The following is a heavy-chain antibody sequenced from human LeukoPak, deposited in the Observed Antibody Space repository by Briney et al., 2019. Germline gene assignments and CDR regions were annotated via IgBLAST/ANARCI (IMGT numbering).Heavy chain of an antibody. CDR1: RFTFSSYA. V-gene: IGHV3-7*01. CDR2: IKQDGSEK. CDR3: ARDDGYSSGWSDY. Sequence: PGRSLRLSCAASRFTFSSYALHWVRQAPGKGLEWVAHIKQDGSEKYYVDSVKGRFTISRDNAKNSLYLQMNSLRAEDTAVYYCARDDGYSSGWSDYWGQGTLVTVSS. D-gene: IGHD6-19*01. J-gene: IGHJ4*02.